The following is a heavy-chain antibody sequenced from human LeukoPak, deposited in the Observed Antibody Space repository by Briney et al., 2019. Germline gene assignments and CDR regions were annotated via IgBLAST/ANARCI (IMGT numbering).Heavy chain of an antibody. Sequence: PSETLSLTCTVSGGSVSSGSYYWSWIRQPPGKGLEWIGYIYYSGSTNYNPSLKSRVTISVDTSKNQFSLKLSSVTAADTAVCYCARVGQRLRGGGDYWGQGTLVTVSS. V-gene: IGHV4-61*01. CDR1: GGSVSSGSYY. CDR2: IYYSGST. J-gene: IGHJ4*02. CDR3: ARVGQRLRGGGDY. D-gene: IGHD4-17*01.